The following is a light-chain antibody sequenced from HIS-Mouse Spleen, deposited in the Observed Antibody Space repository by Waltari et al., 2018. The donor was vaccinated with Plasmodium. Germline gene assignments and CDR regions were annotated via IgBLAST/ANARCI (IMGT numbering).Light chain of an antibody. Sequence: DIVLTQSPATLSVSPGERATLSCRASQRVSSNLAWYQKKPVQAPRVLIYGASSRATGIPARFSGSGSGKEFTLTISSLQSEDYAVYYCEQYNNWSFTFGPATKVDIK. CDR3: EQYNNWSFT. V-gene: IGKV3-15*01. J-gene: IGKJ3*01. CDR2: GAS. CDR1: QRVSSN.